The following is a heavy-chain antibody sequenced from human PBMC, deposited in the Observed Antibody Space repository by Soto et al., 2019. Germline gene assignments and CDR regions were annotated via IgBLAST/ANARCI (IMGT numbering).Heavy chain of an antibody. CDR1: GFAFSRFG. Sequence: VQMVESGGGVVQPGGSLRLSCAGSGFAFSRFGMHWVRQAPGKGLEWVACITFNGSKEYYVDSVKGRFAISRNNSMNTLYLKRSSWGREKRGFYYCATDPGALGGARRDGGGGPLVPASS. V-gene: IGHV3-30*03. J-gene: IGHJ4*02. D-gene: IGHD3-16*01. CDR2: ITFNGSKE. CDR3: ATDPGALGGARRD.